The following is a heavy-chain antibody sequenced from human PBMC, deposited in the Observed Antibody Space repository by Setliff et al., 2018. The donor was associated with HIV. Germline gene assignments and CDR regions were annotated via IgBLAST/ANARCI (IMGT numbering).Heavy chain of an antibody. CDR1: GGPFSSSSYY. D-gene: IGHD3-10*01. CDR2: LRPSGNT. V-gene: IGHV4-39*02. J-gene: IGHJ6*03. Sequence: SETLSLTCTVSGGPFSSSSYYWGWIRQPPGKGLEWIGSLRPSGNTYYNPSLKSRVTISVDTSKNQFSLNLSSVTAADTAVYYCARDRRGYYYGSGSCYMDVWGTGTTVTVSS. CDR3: ARDRRGYYYGSGSCYMDV.